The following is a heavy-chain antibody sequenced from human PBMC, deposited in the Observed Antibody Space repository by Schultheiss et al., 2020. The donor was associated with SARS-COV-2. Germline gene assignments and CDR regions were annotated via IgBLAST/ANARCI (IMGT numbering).Heavy chain of an antibody. D-gene: IGHD3-9*01. CDR2: IYTSGST. CDR1: GYSISSGYY. J-gene: IGHJ4*02. Sequence: SETLSLTCAVSGYSISSGYYWGWIRQPPGKGLEWIGRIYTSGSTNYNPSLKSRVTMSVDTSKNQFSLKLSSVTAADTAVYYCARGGILRYFDWLNSWGQGTLVTVSS. V-gene: IGHV4-38-2*01. CDR3: ARGGILRYFDWLNS.